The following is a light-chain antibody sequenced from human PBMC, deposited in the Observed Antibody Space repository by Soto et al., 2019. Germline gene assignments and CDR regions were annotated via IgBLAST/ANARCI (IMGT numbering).Light chain of an antibody. V-gene: IGKV3-20*01. CDR2: GAS. CDR3: QQYGDSPLT. Sequence: EIVLTQSPATLSLSPGERATLSCRASQSVINYLAWYQQKPGQAPRLIIYGASSGATGIPDRFSGSGSGTDFTLTINRLEPEDFALYYCQQYGDSPLTFGGGTKVDIK. J-gene: IGKJ4*01. CDR1: QSVINY.